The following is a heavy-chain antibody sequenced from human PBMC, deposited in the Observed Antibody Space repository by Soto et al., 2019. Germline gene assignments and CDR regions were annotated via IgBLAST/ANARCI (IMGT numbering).Heavy chain of an antibody. Sequence: SVKVSCKASGGTFSSYAISGVRQAPGQGLEWMGGIIPIFGTANYAQKFQGRVTITADESTSTAYMELSSLRSEDTAVYYCAREAGGGGDWTPDVYWGQRTLVPVSS. V-gene: IGHV1-69*13. CDR3: AREAGGGGDWTPDVY. D-gene: IGHD2-21*02. CDR2: IIPIFGTA. CDR1: GGTFSSYA. J-gene: IGHJ1*01.